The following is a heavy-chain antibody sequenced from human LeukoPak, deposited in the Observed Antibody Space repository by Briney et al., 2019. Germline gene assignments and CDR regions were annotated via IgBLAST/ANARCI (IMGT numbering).Heavy chain of an antibody. V-gene: IGHV1-18*01. CDR1: GYTFTSFG. J-gene: IGHJ1*01. CDR2: ISAYSGKA. D-gene: IGHD3-3*01. CDR3: ARDLPFEGILEWLLEY. Sequence: ASVKVSCKASGYTFTSFGITWVRQAPGQGLEWMGWISAYSGKANYAPKFYGRVTMTTDTSTSTAYMELGSLTSDDTAVYYCARDLPFEGILEWLLEYWGQGTLVTVSS.